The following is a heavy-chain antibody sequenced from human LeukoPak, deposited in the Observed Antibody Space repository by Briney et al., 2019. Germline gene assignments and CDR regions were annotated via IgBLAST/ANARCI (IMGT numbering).Heavy chain of an antibody. J-gene: IGHJ4*02. CDR2: IRSSSSYK. D-gene: IGHD6-13*01. CDR3: GSGYSPDY. V-gene: IGHV3-21*01. CDR1: GFTFSSYS. Sequence: GGSLRLSCAASGFTFSSYSMNWVRQAPGKGLEWVSSIRSSSSYKSYADSVKGRFTISRDNAKNSLYLQMNSLRAEDTAVYYCGSGYSPDYWGQGTLGTGSS.